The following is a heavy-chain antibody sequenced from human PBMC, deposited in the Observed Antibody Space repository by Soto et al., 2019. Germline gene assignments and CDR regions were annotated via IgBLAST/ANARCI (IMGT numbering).Heavy chain of an antibody. Sequence: SETLSLTCTVSGGSIRGSNSFWDWIRQSPGKELEWIGNIFYSGKTYYNPSLKSRVTISVDTSKNQFSLKLTSVTAADTAVYYCARTDRLGVRITPNSPYYYYYYMDVWGKGTTVTVSS. V-gene: IGHV4-39*01. CDR3: ARTDRLGVRITPNSPYYYYYYMDV. CDR2: IFYSGKT. J-gene: IGHJ6*03. CDR1: GGSIRGSNSF. D-gene: IGHD3-3*01.